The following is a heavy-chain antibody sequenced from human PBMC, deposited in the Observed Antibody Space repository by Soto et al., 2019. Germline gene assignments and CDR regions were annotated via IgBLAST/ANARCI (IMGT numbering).Heavy chain of an antibody. J-gene: IGHJ4*02. V-gene: IGHV3-23*01. Sequence: EGSLRLSCAASGFTFSSYAMSWVRQAPGKGLEWVSAISGSGGSTYYAGSVKGRFTISRDNSKNTLYLQMNSLRAEDTAVYYCAKGFRFWIGVVPQIDYWGQGTMGTVSS. D-gene: IGHD3-22*01. CDR2: ISGSGGST. CDR3: AKGFRFWIGVVPQIDY. CDR1: GFTFSSYA.